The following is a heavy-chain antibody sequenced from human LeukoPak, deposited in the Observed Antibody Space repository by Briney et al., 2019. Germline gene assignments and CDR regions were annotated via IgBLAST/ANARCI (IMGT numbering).Heavy chain of an antibody. Sequence: GASVKVSCKASGGTFSSYAISWVRQAPGQGLEWMGRIIPILGIANYAQKFQGRVTITADKSTSIAYMELSSLRSEDTAVYYCARALSDFGVVTHFDYWGQGTLVTVSS. CDR2: IIPILGIA. J-gene: IGHJ4*02. CDR1: GGTFSSYA. CDR3: ARALSDFGVVTHFDY. D-gene: IGHD3-3*01. V-gene: IGHV1-69*04.